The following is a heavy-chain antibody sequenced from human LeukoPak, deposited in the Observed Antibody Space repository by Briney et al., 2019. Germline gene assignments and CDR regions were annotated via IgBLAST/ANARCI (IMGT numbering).Heavy chain of an antibody. CDR2: MNPNSGNT. Sequence: ASVKVSCKASGYTFTSYDINWVRQATGLGPEWMGWMNPNSGNTGYAQKFQGRVTMTRNTSISTAYLELSSLTSEDTAVYYCARGPNKYDGGNSGSAWFDPWGQGSLVTGSS. V-gene: IGHV1-8*01. D-gene: IGHD4-23*01. CDR1: GYTFTSYD. CDR3: ARGPNKYDGGNSGSAWFDP. J-gene: IGHJ5*02.